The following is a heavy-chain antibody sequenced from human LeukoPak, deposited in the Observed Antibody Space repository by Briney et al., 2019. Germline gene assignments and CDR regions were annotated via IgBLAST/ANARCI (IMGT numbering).Heavy chain of an antibody. Sequence: GASVKVSCKASGGTFSSYAISWVRQAPGQGLEWMGGIIPIFGTANYAQKFQGRVTITTDESTSTAYMELSSLRSEDTAVYYCASSLYYYGSGSYYNYWGQGTLVTVSS. V-gene: IGHV1-69*05. J-gene: IGHJ4*02. D-gene: IGHD3-10*01. CDR3: ASSLYYYGSGSYYNY. CDR2: IIPIFGTA. CDR1: GGTFSSYA.